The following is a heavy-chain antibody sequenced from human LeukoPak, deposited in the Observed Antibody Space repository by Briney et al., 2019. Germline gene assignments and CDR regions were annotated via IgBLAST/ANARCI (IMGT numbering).Heavy chain of an antibody. J-gene: IGHJ4*02. CDR3: ARIPVGYSSSSGFDY. CDR1: GGSFSSYY. Sequence: SETLSLTCAVYGGSFSSYYWGWIRQPPGKGLEWIGSIYYSGSTYYNPSLKSRVTISVDTSKNQFSLKLSSVTAADTAVYYCARIPVGYSSSSGFDYWGQGTLVTVSS. D-gene: IGHD6-6*01. CDR2: IYYSGST. V-gene: IGHV4-39*07.